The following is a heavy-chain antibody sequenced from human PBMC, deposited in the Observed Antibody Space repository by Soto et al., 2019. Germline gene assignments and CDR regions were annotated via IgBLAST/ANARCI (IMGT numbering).Heavy chain of an antibody. V-gene: IGHV4-59*01. D-gene: IGHD3-22*01. J-gene: IGHJ4*02. CDR1: GGSISSYY. CDR2: IYYSGST. CDR3: ARAGIFRYDSSGYYSYYFDY. Sequence: ETRSLTCTVSGGSISSYYWSWIRQPPGKGLEWIGYIYYSGSTNYNPSLKSRVTISVDTSKNQFSLKLSSVTAADTAVYYCARAGIFRYDSSGYYSYYFDYWGQGTLVTVSS.